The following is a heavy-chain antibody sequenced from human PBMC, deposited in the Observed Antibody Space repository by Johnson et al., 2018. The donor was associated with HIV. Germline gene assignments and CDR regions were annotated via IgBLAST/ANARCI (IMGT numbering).Heavy chain of an antibody. J-gene: IGHJ3*02. V-gene: IGHV3-23*04. D-gene: IGHD3-22*01. CDR1: GFTFSSYA. CDR3: AKDEGYDSSGYDAFDI. CDR2: ISGSGGST. Sequence: EVQLVESGGGVVQPGRSLRLSCAASGFTFSSYAMHWVRQAPGKGLEWVSAISGSGGSTYYADSVKGRFTISRDNSKNTLYLQMNSLRAEDTAVYYCAKDEGYDSSGYDAFDIWGQGTTVTVSS.